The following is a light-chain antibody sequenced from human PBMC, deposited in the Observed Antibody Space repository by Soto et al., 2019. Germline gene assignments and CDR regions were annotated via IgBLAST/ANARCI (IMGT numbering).Light chain of an antibody. CDR3: QPYYNWPRT. CDR2: GAS. CDR1: QSVSSN. J-gene: IGKJ1*01. V-gene: IGKV3-15*01. Sequence: IVVTQSPASLSVSPGERATLSCRASQSVSSNLAWYQQKPGQAPRLLIYGASTRATGIPARLSGSGSRTEFTFTIRSLPYEDLAVYYCQPYYNWPRTVGPGTTEDIK.